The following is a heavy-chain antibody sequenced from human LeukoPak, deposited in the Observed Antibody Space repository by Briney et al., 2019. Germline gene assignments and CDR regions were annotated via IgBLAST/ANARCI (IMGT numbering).Heavy chain of an antibody. J-gene: IGHJ6*03. Sequence: SETLSLTCAVYGGSFSGYLWTWIRQSPGKGLEWIGDINPSGSTYYNPSLKSRLTISVDTSKNQFSLKLRSVTAADTAVYYCARGSHDITMIVVVMTSVSYYLDVWGKGTTVTVSS. CDR2: INPSGST. CDR1: GGSFSGYL. V-gene: IGHV4-34*01. CDR3: ARGSHDITMIVVVMTSVSYYLDV. D-gene: IGHD3-22*01.